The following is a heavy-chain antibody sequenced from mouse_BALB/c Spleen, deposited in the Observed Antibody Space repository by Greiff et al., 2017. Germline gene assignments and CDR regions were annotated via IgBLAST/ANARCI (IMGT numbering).Heavy chain of an antibody. V-gene: IGHV1S29*02. D-gene: IGHD2-1*01. CDR2: IYPYNGGT. Sequence: VQLKESGPELVKPGASVKISCKASGYTFTDYNMHWVKQSHGKSLEWIGYIYPYNGGTGYNQKFKSKATLTVDNSSSTAYMELRSLTSEDSAVYYCARYGNVFAYWGQGTLVTVSA. CDR3: ARYGNVFAY. CDR1: GYTFTDYN. J-gene: IGHJ3*01.